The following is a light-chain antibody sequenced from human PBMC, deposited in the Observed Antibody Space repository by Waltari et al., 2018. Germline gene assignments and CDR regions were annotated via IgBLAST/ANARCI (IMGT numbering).Light chain of an antibody. Sequence: QSALTQPRSVSRSPGQSVTISCTGTSGDVGDYTYGSWYQEQPGKAPILTIYDVSERPSGVPDRFSASKSGNTASLTISGLQAEDEGSYHCCSRAGSSVVFGGGTKLTVL. V-gene: IGLV2-11*01. CDR1: SGDVGDYTY. CDR3: CSRAGSSVV. J-gene: IGLJ2*01. CDR2: DVS.